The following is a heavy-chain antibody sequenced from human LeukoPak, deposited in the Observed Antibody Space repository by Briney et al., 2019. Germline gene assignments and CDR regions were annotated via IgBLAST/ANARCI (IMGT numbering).Heavy chain of an antibody. CDR2: ISYDGFNK. CDR3: AKTMGYSYGYYFDY. J-gene: IGHJ4*02. V-gene: IGHV3-30*18. CDR1: GFTFSSYA. Sequence: PGGSLRLSCAASGFTFSSYAMHWVRQSLGKGLEWGAVISYDGFNKYYADSVKGRFTISRDNSKNTLYLQMNSLRAEDTAVYYCAKTMGYSYGYYFDYWGQGPLVTVSS. D-gene: IGHD5-18*01.